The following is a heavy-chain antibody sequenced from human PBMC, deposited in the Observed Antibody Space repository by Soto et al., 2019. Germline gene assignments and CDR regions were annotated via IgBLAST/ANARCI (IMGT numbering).Heavy chain of an antibody. Sequence: SETVSLTCTVSGGSISSYYWSWIRQPPGKGLEWIGYIYYSGSTNYSPSLKSRVTISVDTSKNQFSLKLSSVTAADTAVYYCARLTSDYDILTGYLWFDPWGQGTLVTVSS. CDR1: GGSISSYY. D-gene: IGHD3-9*01. V-gene: IGHV4-59*01. CDR2: IYYSGST. J-gene: IGHJ5*02. CDR3: ARLTSDYDILTGYLWFDP.